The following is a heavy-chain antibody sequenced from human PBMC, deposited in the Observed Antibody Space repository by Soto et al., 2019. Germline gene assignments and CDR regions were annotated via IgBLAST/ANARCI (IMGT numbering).Heavy chain of an antibody. CDR2: ISGSGSYT. CDR3: AMAQITAQYYFDY. CDR1: GFTFSGSD. J-gene: IGHJ4*02. Sequence: SLRLSCMVSGFTFSGSDMNWIRQAPGKGLEWVSYISGSGSYTNYADSVKGRFTISRDNAKNSLYLQIYSLRAEDTAVYYCAMAQITAQYYFDYWGQGALVTVSS. D-gene: IGHD6-6*01. V-gene: IGHV3-11*06.